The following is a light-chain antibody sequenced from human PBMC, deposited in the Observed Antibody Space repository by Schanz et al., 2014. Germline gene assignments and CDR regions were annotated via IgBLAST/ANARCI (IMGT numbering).Light chain of an antibody. V-gene: IGLV2-14*01. CDR1: SSDVGGYNY. CDR3: SSYTRSSTQV. Sequence: QSALTQPASVSGSPGQSITISCTGTSSDVGGYNYVSWYQLHPGKAPKLMIYEVSNRPSGVSNRFSGSKSGNTASLTISGLQAEDEADYYCSSYTRSSTQVFGGGTKLTVL. J-gene: IGLJ3*02. CDR2: EVS.